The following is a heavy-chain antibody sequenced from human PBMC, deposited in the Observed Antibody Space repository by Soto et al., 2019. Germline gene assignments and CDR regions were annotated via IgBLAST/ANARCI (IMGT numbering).Heavy chain of an antibody. CDR1: GGSISSYY. CDR3: ARHGGTWELLRSIDY. CDR2: IYYSGST. V-gene: IGHV4-59*01. J-gene: IGHJ4*02. Sequence: SETLSLTCTVSGGSISSYYWSWLRQPPGKGLEWIGYIYYSGSTNYNPSLKSRVTISVDTSKNQFSLKLSSVTAADTAVYYCARHGGTWELLRSIDYWGQGTLVTVSS. D-gene: IGHD1-26*01.